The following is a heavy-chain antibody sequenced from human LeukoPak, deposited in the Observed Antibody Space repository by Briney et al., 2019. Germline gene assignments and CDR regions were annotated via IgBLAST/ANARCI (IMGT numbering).Heavy chain of an antibody. J-gene: IGHJ5*01. CDR3: AKECSSSWFDY. CDR2: ISYDGSNK. V-gene: IGHV3-30*18. Sequence: GGSLRLSCAASGFTFSSYGVHWVRQAPGKGLEWVAVISYDGSNKYYADSVKGRFTISRDNSKNTLYLQMNSLRAEDTAVYYCAKECSSSWFDYWGQGTLVTVSS. CDR1: GFTFSSYG. D-gene: IGHD6-13*01.